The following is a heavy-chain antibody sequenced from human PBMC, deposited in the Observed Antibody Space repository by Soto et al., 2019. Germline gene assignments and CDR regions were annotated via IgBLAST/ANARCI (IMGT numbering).Heavy chain of an antibody. CDR2: ISSSGATI. CDR3: VRDSTQSRALYAGFDS. V-gene: IGHV3-48*02. Sequence: GGSLRLSCEGSGFTFNSYSMNWVRQTPGKGLEWVSYISSSGATIYYADSVKGRFTISRDNAKKSLYLQMNSLRDEDTAVYFCVRDSTQSRALYAGFDSWGQGTLVTVPS. J-gene: IGHJ4*02. D-gene: IGHD3-16*01. CDR1: GFTFNSYS.